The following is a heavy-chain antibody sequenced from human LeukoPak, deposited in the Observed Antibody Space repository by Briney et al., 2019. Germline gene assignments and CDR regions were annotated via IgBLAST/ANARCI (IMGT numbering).Heavy chain of an antibody. CDR3: ARVSCSGGACPFGSWFDP. D-gene: IGHD2-15*01. Sequence: PSETLSLTCTGSRGSITSGSYYWGWIRQPPGKGLEWHESIYYSGSTDYNPSLKSRGTISVDTSNKLFSLKLSSVTAADTAVYYCARVSCSGGACPFGSWFDPWGQGTLVTVSS. CDR1: RGSITSGSYY. J-gene: IGHJ5*02. V-gene: IGHV4-39*02. CDR2: IYYSGST.